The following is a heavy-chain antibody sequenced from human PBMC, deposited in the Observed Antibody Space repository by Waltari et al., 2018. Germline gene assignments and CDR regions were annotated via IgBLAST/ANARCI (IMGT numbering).Heavy chain of an antibody. Sequence: VQLVESGGGVVQPGKSLRLSCTASGFIFRNHGFHWVRQAPGKGLEWVAMIGYNGDMKLFGDSVKGRFSVSRDNAKDTAYLQMGSLRPDDTALYFCVRGGYYDNSGYLDFWGQGTQVAV. J-gene: IGHJ4*02. CDR2: IGYNGDMK. D-gene: IGHD6-25*01. CDR1: GFIFRNHG. CDR3: VRGGYYDNSGYLDF. V-gene: IGHV3-30*15.